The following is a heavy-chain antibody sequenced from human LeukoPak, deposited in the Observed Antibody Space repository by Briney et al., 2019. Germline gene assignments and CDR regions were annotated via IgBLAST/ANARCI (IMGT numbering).Heavy chain of an antibody. V-gene: IGHV7-4-1*02. CDR2: INTNTGNP. J-gene: IGHJ4*02. D-gene: IGHD1-7*01. Sequence: ASVKVSCKASGHTFTSYYMHWVRQAPGQGLEWMGWINTNTGNPTYAQGFTGRFVFSLDTSVSTAYLQISSLKAEDTAVYYCARTSFKLPDYWGQGTLVTVPS. CDR1: GHTFTSYY. CDR3: ARTSFKLPDY.